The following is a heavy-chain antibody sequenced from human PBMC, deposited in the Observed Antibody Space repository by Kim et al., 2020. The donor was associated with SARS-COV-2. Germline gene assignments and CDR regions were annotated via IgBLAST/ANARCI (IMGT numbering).Heavy chain of an antibody. J-gene: IGHJ4*02. CDR3: ARVIVVVGATTGDFDY. V-gene: IGHV4-39*07. D-gene: IGHD1-26*01. Sequence: SLESRVTISVDTSKNQFSLKLSSVTAADTAVYYCARVIVVVGATTGDFDYWGQGTLVTVSS.